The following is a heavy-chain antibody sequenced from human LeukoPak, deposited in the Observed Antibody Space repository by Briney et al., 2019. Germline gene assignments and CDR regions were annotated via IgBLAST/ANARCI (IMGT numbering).Heavy chain of an antibody. Sequence: PGGSLRLSCAASGFTFSSYEMNWVRQAPGKGLEWVSYISSSGSTICYADSVKGRFTISRDNAKNSLYLQMNSLRAEDTAVYYCARVGWGKYQLPNYFDYWGQGTLVTVSS. J-gene: IGHJ4*02. D-gene: IGHD2-2*01. CDR1: GFTFSSYE. V-gene: IGHV3-48*03. CDR3: ARVGWGKYQLPNYFDY. CDR2: ISSSGSTI.